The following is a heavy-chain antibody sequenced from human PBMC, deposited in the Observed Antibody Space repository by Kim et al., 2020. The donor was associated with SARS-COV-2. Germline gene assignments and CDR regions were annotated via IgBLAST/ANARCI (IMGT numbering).Heavy chain of an antibody. J-gene: IGHJ4*02. V-gene: IGHV1-18*01. CDR1: GYTFTSYG. Sequence: ASVKVSCKASGYTFTSYGISWVRQAPGQGLEWMGWISAYNGNTNYAQKLQGRVTMTTDTSTSTAYMELRSLRSDDTAVYYCARDQWYYYGSGSYYPPPFDYWGQGTLVTVSS. D-gene: IGHD3-10*01. CDR3: ARDQWYYYGSGSYYPPPFDY. CDR2: ISAYNGNT.